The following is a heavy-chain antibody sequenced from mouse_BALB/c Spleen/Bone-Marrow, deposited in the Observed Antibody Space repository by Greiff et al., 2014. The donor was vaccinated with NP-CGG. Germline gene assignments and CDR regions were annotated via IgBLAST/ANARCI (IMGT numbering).Heavy chain of an antibody. CDR3: ARHQRYYAMDY. Sequence: EVKVVESGGDLVKPGGSLKLSCAASGFTFSSYGMSWGRQTPDKRLEWVATISSGGSNTYYPDSVKGRFTISRDNAKNTLYLQMSSLKSEDTAVYYCARHQRYYAMDYWGQGTSVTVSS. CDR1: GFTFSSYG. CDR2: ISSGGSNT. J-gene: IGHJ4*01. V-gene: IGHV5-6*01.